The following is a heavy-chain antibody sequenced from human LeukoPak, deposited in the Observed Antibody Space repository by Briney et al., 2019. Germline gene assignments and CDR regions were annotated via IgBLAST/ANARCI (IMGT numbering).Heavy chain of an antibody. CDR2: ISYDGSNK. CDR1: GFTFSSYA. V-gene: IGHV3-30-3*01. J-gene: IGHJ4*02. D-gene: IGHD4-17*01. Sequence: GGSLRLSCAASGFTFSSYAMHRVRQAPGKGLEWVAVISYDGSNKYYADSVKGRFTISRDNSKNTLYLQMNSLRAEDTAVYYCARSPDNDYGDYGHHYDYWGQGTLVTVSS. CDR3: ARSPDNDYGDYGHHYDY.